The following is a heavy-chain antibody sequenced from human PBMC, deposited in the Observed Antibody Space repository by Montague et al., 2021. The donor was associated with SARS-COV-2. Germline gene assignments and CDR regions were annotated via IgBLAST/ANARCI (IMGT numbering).Heavy chain of an antibody. CDR2: FDPEDGET. V-gene: IGHV1-24*01. Sequence: SVKVSCKVSGYTLTELSMHWVRQAPGKGLEWMGGFDPEDGETIYAQKFQGRVTMTEDTSTDTAYMELSSLRSEDTAVYYCATGTNPLDYYDSSGYSRWFDPWGQGTLVTVSS. J-gene: IGHJ5*02. CDR1: GYTLTELS. D-gene: IGHD3-22*01. CDR3: ATGTNPLDYYDSSGYSRWFDP.